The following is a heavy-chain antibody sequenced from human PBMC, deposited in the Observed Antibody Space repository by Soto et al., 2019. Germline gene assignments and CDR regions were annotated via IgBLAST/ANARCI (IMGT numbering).Heavy chain of an antibody. CDR3: ALVGAVGAQPREL. CDR2: IYLGGDT. V-gene: IGHV3-66*01. D-gene: IGHD6-19*01. Sequence: EVQLVESGGGLVKPGGSLRLSCAASGLTVSSNYMSWVRQAPGKGLEWVSIIYLGGDTYYADSVKGRFTISRDNSRSAVDLHMNGLTLEATAVHYWALVGAVGAQPRELGGRGTLVTGSS. J-gene: IGHJ2*01. CDR1: GLTVSSNY.